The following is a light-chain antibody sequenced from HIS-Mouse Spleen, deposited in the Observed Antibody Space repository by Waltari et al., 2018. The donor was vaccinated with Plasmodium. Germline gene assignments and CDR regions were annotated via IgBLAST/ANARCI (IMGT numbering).Light chain of an antibody. CDR1: RSDVRSYNL. CDR3: CSYAGSSTYV. V-gene: IGLV2-23*01. J-gene: IGLJ1*01. Sequence: QSALTQPASVSGSPGQSITISCTGPRSDVRSYNLVSWYQQHPGKAPKLMIYEGSKRPSGVSNRFSGSKSGNTASLTISGLQAEDEADYYCCSYAGSSTYVFGTGTKVTVL. CDR2: EGS.